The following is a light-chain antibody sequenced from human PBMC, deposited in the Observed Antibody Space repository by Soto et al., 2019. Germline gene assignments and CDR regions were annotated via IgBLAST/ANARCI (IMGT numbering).Light chain of an antibody. V-gene: IGKV3-20*01. CDR1: QSVSSSY. Sequence: EIVLTQSPGTLALSPGDRATLSCRASQSVSSSYLAWYQQKPGQAPRPLLYGASSRATGIPDRFSGSGSGTDFTLTISRLEPEDSAVYYCQQYDSSPRTFGQGTKVEVK. CDR3: QQYDSSPRT. J-gene: IGKJ1*01. CDR2: GAS.